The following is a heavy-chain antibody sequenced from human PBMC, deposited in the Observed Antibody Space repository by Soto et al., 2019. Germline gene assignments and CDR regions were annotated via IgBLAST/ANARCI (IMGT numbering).Heavy chain of an antibody. CDR3: ARDPLYSSGWYRYYHYYGMDV. Sequence: ASVKVSCKASGYTFTSYAMNWVRQAPGQGLEWMGWINTNTGNPTYAQGFTGRFVFSLDTSVSTAYLQICSLKAEDTAVYYCARDPLYSSGWYRYYHYYGMDVWGQGTTVTVSS. D-gene: IGHD6-19*01. CDR1: GYTFTSYA. V-gene: IGHV7-4-1*01. J-gene: IGHJ6*01. CDR2: INTNTGNP.